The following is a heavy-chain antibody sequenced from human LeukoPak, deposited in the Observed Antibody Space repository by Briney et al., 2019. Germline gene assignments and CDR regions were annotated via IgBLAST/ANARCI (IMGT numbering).Heavy chain of an antibody. CDR2: IYPGDSDT. J-gene: IGHJ4*02. Sequence: GESLKISCKGSGYRFTSYWIAWVRQMPGKGLEWMGIIYPGDSDTRYSPSFLGQVTISVDKSISTAFLQLSSLKASDTAMYYCALGEYSDGYYNYWGQGTLVTVSS. CDR3: ALGEYSDGYYNY. V-gene: IGHV5-51*01. D-gene: IGHD3-3*01. CDR1: GYRFTSYW.